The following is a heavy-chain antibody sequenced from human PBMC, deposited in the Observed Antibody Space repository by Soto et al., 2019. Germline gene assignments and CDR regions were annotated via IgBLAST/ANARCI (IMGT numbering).Heavy chain of an antibody. Sequence: QVQLVESGGGVVQPGRSLRLSCAASGFTFSSYDMHWVRQAPGKGLEWVAVISYDGSNKFYADSVKGRFIMSRDNSKNTLYLQMNSLRAEDTAVYYCARPLWRDDYNWGYFDLWGRGTLVTVSS. CDR2: ISYDGSNK. CDR3: ARPLWRDDYNWGYFDL. J-gene: IGHJ2*01. D-gene: IGHD4-4*01. CDR1: GFTFSSYD. V-gene: IGHV3-30-3*01.